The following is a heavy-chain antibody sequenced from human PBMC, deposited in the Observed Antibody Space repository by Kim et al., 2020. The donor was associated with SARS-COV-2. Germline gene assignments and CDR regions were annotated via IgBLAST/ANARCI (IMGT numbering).Heavy chain of an antibody. CDR1: GYTFTGYY. Sequence: ASVKVSCKASGYTFTGYYMHWVRQAPGQGLEWMGWINPNSGGTNYAQKFQGWVTMTRDTSISTAYMELSRLRSDDTAVYYCARGGRDYGDYFAVLTTYYYYGMDVWGQGTTVTVSS. CDR3: ARGGRDYGDYFAVLTTYYYYGMDV. D-gene: IGHD4-17*01. CDR2: INPNSGGT. V-gene: IGHV1-2*04. J-gene: IGHJ6*02.